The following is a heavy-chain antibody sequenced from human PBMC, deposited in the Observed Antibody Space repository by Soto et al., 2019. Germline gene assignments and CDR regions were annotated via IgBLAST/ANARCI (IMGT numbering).Heavy chain of an antibody. V-gene: IGHV3-74*01. CDR2: IKTDGYAA. J-gene: IGHJ4*02. D-gene: IGHD6-19*01. Sequence: VESGGVLVQPGGSLRLSCVASGFTFESHWMHWVRQAPGEGLVWVSRIKTDGYAAAYADSVKGRFTISRDNTKNTVYRQMTSLRAEDTAVYFCVRESGVAADCWGQGALVTVSS. CDR1: GFTFESHW. CDR3: VRESGVAADC.